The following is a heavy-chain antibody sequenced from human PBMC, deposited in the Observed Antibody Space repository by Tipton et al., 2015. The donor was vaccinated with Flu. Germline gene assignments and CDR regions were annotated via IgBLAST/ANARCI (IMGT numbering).Heavy chain of an antibody. CDR3: ASISGSYGGDY. V-gene: IGHV4-39*07. D-gene: IGHD1-26*01. CDR2: IYYSGST. CDR1: GGSISSSSYY. Sequence: TLSLTCTVSGGSISSSSYYWGWIRQPPGKGLEWIGGIYYSGSTYYNPSLKSRVTISVDTSKNQFSLKLSSVTAADTAVYYCASISGSYGGDYWGQGTLVTVSS. J-gene: IGHJ4*02.